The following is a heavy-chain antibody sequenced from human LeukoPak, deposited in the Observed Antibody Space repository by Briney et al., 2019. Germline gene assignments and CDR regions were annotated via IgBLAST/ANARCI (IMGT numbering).Heavy chain of an antibody. CDR3: ARGEDIVVVPAAGFDY. CDR1: GGSFSGYY. J-gene: IGHJ4*02. D-gene: IGHD2-2*01. V-gene: IGHV4-34*01. Sequence: SDTLSLTCAVYGGSFSGYYWSWLRQPPGKGLEWIGEINHSGSTNYNPSLKSRVTISVDTSKNQFSLKLSSVTAADTAVYYCARGEDIVVVPAAGFDYWGQGTLVTVSS. CDR2: INHSGST.